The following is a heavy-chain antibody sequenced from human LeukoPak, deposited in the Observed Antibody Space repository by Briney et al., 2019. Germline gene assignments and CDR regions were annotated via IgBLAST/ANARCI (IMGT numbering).Heavy chain of an antibody. Sequence: GGSLRLSCAASGFTFSSYWMSWVRQAPGKGLEGVANIKQDGNEKYYVDSVKGRFTISRDNAKNSLYLQMNSLRVEDTAVYYCARGIAVVPGMDVWGQGTTVTVSS. V-gene: IGHV3-7*05. D-gene: IGHD6-19*01. J-gene: IGHJ6*02. CDR1: GFTFSSYW. CDR3: ARGIAVVPGMDV. CDR2: IKQDGNEK.